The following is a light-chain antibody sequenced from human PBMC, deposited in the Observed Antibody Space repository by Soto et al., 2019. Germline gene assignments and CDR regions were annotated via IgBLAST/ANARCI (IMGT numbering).Light chain of an antibody. CDR3: QQYGSSPPT. V-gene: IGKV3-20*01. CDR2: GAS. Sequence: EIVMTQSPATLSVSPGERATLSCRASQSVSSNLAWYRQRPGQAPRLLIYGASSRATGVPDRFSGSGSATDFTLTISRLESEDFAVFYCQQYGSSPPTFGQGTKVDIK. J-gene: IGKJ1*01. CDR1: QSVSSN.